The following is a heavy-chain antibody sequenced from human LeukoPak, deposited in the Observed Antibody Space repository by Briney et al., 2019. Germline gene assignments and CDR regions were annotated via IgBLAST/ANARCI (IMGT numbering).Heavy chain of an antibody. CDR3: ARDLAARPDY. CDR1: GFTFSNAL. Sequence: KSGGSLRLSCAASGFTFSNALMSWVRQAPGKGLEWVSSISSSSSYIYYADSVKGRFTISRDNAKNSLYLQMNSLRAEDTAVYYCARDLAARPDYWGQGTLVTVSS. D-gene: IGHD6-6*01. J-gene: IGHJ4*02. CDR2: ISSSSSYI. V-gene: IGHV3-21*01.